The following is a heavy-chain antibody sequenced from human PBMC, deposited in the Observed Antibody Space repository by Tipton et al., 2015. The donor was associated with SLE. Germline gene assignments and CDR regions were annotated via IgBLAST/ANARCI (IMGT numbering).Heavy chain of an antibody. CDR3: ARSGSYPYYYYYMDV. CDR2: INYSGTT. V-gene: IGHV4-39*07. J-gene: IGHJ6*03. CDR1: GDSISNNNYY. Sequence: TLSLTCTVSGDSISNNNYYWGWIRQPPGKGLEWIGNINYSGTTYFNPSLKTRVTISVDTSKNQFSLKLSSVTAADTAVYYCARSGSYPYYYYYMDVWGKGTTVTVSS. D-gene: IGHD1-26*01.